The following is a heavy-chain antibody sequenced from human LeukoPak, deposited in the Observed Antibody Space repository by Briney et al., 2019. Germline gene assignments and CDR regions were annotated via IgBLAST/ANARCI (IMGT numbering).Heavy chain of an antibody. CDR2: IYYSGST. V-gene: IGHV4-59*01. CDR3: ARVATYYDILTGYYFNWFDP. CDR1: GGSISSYY. J-gene: IGHJ5*02. D-gene: IGHD3-9*01. Sequence: SETLSLTCTVSGGSISSYYWSWIRQPPGKGLEWIGYIYYSGSTNYNPSLKSRVTISVDTSKNQFSLKLSSVTAADTAVYYCARVATYYDILTGYYFNWFDPWGQGTLVTVSS.